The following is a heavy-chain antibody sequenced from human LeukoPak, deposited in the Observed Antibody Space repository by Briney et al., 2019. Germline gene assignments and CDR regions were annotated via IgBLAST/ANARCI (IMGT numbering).Heavy chain of an antibody. Sequence: GGSLRLSCAASGFAFSSYWVHWVRQAPGKGLAWVARINSDGSSATYADSVKGRFTISRDNARNTLHLQMNSLRADDTAVYYCTRGDPTMAPDYWGQGTLVIVSS. CDR3: TRGDPTMAPDY. CDR2: INSDGSSA. J-gene: IGHJ4*02. CDR1: GFAFSSYW. V-gene: IGHV3-74*01. D-gene: IGHD5-24*01.